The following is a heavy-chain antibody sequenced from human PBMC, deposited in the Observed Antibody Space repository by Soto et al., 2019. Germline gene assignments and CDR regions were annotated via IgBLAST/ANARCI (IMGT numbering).Heavy chain of an antibody. J-gene: IGHJ4*02. V-gene: IGHV3-23*01. CDR1: GFTFSSYA. D-gene: IGHD3-22*01. CDR3: AKYQPMTQPRPYFDY. Sequence: GSLRLSCADYGFTFSSYAMSWVRQAPGKGLGWVSAISSSGGSTFYADSVKGRFTISRDNSRNTLYLQMNSLRAEDTAIYYCAKYQPMTQPRPYFDYWGQGTLVTVSS. CDR2: ISSSGGST.